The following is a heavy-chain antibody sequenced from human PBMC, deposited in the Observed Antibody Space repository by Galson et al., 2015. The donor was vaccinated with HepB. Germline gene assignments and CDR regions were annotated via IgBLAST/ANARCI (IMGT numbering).Heavy chain of an antibody. V-gene: IGHV1-46*03. Sequence: SCKASGYTFTSYYMHWVRQAPGQGLEWMGIINPSGGSTSYAQKFQGRVTMTRDTSTSTVYMELSSLRSEDTAVYYCAREATRPYCSGGSCYLGYWGQGTLVTVSS. CDR2: INPSGGST. CDR3: AREATRPYCSGGSCYLGY. CDR1: GYTFTSYY. D-gene: IGHD2-15*01. J-gene: IGHJ4*02.